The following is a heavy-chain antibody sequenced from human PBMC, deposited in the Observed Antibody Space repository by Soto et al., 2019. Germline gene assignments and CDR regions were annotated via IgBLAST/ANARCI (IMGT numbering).Heavy chain of an antibody. CDR3: ARVVVFFHPGYYYAMYV. D-gene: IGHD3-22*01. CDR2: ITSSSDTI. Sequence: PGGSLRLSCAASGFTFSSFHMNWVRQAPGRGLEWVAYITSSSDTIYYSDSVKGRFTISRDNGKNSLFLQMNSLRDEDTAVYYCARVVVFFHPGYYYAMYVRGQGTTVTVSS. CDR1: GFTFSSFH. V-gene: IGHV3-48*02. J-gene: IGHJ6*02.